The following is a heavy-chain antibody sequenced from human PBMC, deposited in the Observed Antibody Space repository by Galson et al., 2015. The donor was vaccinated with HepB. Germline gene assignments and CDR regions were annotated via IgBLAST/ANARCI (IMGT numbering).Heavy chain of an antibody. CDR1: GFTFSSYA. J-gene: IGHJ4*02. CDR2: ISYDGSNK. Sequence: SLRLSCAASGFTFSSYAMYWVRQAPGKGLEWVAVISYDGSNKYYADSVKGRFTISRDNSKNTLYLQMNSLRAEDTAVYYCARDGIAAAGTGFDYWGQGTLVTVSS. D-gene: IGHD6-13*01. CDR3: ARDGIAAAGTGFDY. V-gene: IGHV3-30-3*01.